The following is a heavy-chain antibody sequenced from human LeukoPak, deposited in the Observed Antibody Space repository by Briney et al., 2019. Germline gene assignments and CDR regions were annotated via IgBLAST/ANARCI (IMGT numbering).Heavy chain of an antibody. Sequence: GGSLRLSCAASGFSFMNAWMIWVRQAPGKGLEWVGRIKSNADGGTPDYAAPARGRFTISRDDSKNTLYQQMNSLKTEDTAVYYCTTFYHEYSPYWGRGTLVTVSS. CDR1: GFSFMNAW. CDR2: IKSNADGGTP. V-gene: IGHV3-15*01. CDR3: TTFYHEYSPY. D-gene: IGHD2/OR15-2a*01. J-gene: IGHJ4*02.